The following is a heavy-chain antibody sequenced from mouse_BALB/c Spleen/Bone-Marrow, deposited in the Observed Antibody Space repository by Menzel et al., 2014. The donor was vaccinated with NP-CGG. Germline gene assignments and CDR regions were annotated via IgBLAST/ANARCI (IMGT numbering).Heavy chain of an antibody. CDR2: IWGDGRT. D-gene: IGHD1-1*01. V-gene: IGHV2-6-7*01. J-gene: IGHJ2*01. CDR1: GFSLTDYG. CDR3: ARNYYDSSFCFDY. Sequence: VKLVESGPGLVAPSQSLSITCTVSGFSLTDYGVNWVRQPPGKGLEWLGMIWGDGRTDYNSALKSRLSISKDNSKSQVFLKMNSLQTDDTARYYCARNYYDSSFCFDYWGQGTTLTVSS.